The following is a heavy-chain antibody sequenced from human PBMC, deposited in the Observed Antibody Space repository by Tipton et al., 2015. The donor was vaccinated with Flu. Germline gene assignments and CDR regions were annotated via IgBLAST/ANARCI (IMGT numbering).Heavy chain of an antibody. Sequence: TLSLTCSVYGGSFSGYYWTWIRQPPGKGLEWIGEINHSGSTHYSSSLKSRVTMSVDSSKNQFSLHLSSVTAADTAVYYCARVSPRRVTAIVVVMLPEGYFDYWGQGTQVIVSS. V-gene: IGHV4-34*01. D-gene: IGHD3-22*01. CDR1: GGSFSGYY. J-gene: IGHJ4*02. CDR2: INHSGST. CDR3: ARVSPRRVTAIVVVMLPEGYFDY.